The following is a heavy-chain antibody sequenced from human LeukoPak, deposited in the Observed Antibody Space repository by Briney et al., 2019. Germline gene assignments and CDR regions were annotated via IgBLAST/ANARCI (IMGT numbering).Heavy chain of an antibody. V-gene: IGHV3-48*04. CDR3: ARAQYSSFQILYYYYGMDV. CDR1: GFTFSSYA. J-gene: IGHJ6*02. CDR2: ISSSGSTI. Sequence: GGSLRLSCAASGFTFSSYAMSWVRQAPGKGLEWVSYISSSGSTIYYADSVKGRFTISRDNAKNSLYLQMNSLRAEDTAVYYCARAQYSSFQILYYYYGMDVWGQGTTVTVSS. D-gene: IGHD6-6*01.